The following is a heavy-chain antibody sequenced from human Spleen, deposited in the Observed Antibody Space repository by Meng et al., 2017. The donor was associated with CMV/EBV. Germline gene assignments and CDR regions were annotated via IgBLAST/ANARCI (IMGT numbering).Heavy chain of an antibody. CDR3: ARDSTEALDI. Sequence: GSLRLSCTVSGGSISSNYWDWIRQPPGEGLEWIGSIFYSGSTNYNPSLKSRVTISVDTSKNQFSLKLNSVTAADSAVYYCARDSTEALDIWGQGTMVTVSS. J-gene: IGHJ3*02. V-gene: IGHV4-59*12. CDR1: GGSISSNY. CDR2: IFYSGST.